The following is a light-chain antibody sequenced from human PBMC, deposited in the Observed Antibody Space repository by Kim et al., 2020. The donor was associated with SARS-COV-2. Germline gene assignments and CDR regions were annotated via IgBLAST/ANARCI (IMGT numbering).Light chain of an antibody. Sequence: EIVLTQSPTTLPLSPGERATLSCRASESVSSNLAWYEQKPGQPPRLLIYDASKRATGIPARVSGSGSGTDFTLTISSLEPEDFAVYYCQQNSRWPVNFGGGTKVDIK. CDR3: QQNSRWPVN. CDR2: DAS. V-gene: IGKV3-11*01. J-gene: IGKJ4*01. CDR1: ESVSSN.